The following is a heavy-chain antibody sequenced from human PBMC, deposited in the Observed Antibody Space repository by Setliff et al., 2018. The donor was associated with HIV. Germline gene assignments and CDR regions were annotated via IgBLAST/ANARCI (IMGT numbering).Heavy chain of an antibody. CDR1: GDSVTSETYC. V-gene: IGHV4-39*01. CDR2: SCYSRIT. D-gene: IGHD1-1*01. Sequence: SETLSLTCTVSGDSVTSETYCWGWIRQPPEKGLEWIGSSCYSRITYYNSSLKSRATLSVDTPRNQLSPKLSSVTAADTAVYYCVRSGYYWNTSPSFWGHGTLVTAPQ. J-gene: IGHJ4*01. CDR3: VRSGYYWNTSPSF.